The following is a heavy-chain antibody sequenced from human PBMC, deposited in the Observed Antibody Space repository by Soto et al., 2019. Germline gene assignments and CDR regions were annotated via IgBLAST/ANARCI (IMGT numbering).Heavy chain of an antibody. V-gene: IGHV1-18*04. CDR3: ARRVRVAGRSEGYYYYGMDV. D-gene: IGHD6-19*01. CDR2: ISAYNGNT. CDR1: GYTFTSYG. J-gene: IGHJ6*02. Sequence: QVQLVQSGAEVKKPGASVKVSCKASGYTFTSYGISWVRQAPGQGLEWMGWISAYNGNTNYAQKLQGRVTMTTDTSTSTAYMELRSLRSDDTAVYYCARRVRVAGRSEGYYYYGMDVWGQGTTVTVSS.